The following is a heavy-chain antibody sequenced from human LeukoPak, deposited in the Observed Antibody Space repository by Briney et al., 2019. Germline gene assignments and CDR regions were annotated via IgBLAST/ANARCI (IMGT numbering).Heavy chain of an antibody. V-gene: IGHV3-15*01. CDR1: GFSFTTAW. Sequence: GGSLRLSCAASGFSFTTAWMVWVRQAPGKGLEWVGRIKANIDGGSTDFAAPVKGRFTISRDDSTNTLYLQMNSLKTDDTAVYYCTTDFSHLDFSSGFYSYWGQGSLVTVSS. D-gene: IGHD3-3*01. CDR2: IKANIDGGST. J-gene: IGHJ4*02. CDR3: TTDFSHLDFSSGFYSY.